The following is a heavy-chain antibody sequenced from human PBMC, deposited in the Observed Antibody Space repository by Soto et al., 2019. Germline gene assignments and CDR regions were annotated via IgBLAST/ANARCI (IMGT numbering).Heavy chain of an antibody. Sequence: QVQLAQSGAEVKKRGSSVKVSCRVSGGTFNNYAISWVRQAPGEGLEWMGGIIPAFGTPKYAPRFQDRVTISADVYAATAYMELTSLRSDDTAVYYCARDTREITRVRGVIPYYIYHMDVWGPGTTVAVSS. J-gene: IGHJ6*02. CDR1: GGTFNNYA. D-gene: IGHD3-10*01. CDR3: ARDTREITRVRGVIPYYIYHMDV. V-gene: IGHV1-69*01. CDR2: IIPAFGTP.